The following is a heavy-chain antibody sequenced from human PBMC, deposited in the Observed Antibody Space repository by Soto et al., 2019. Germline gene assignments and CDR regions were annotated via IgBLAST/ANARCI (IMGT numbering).Heavy chain of an antibody. CDR1: GFTFSSYA. CDR3: AKDLYVVRFLEWLQKGDAFDI. V-gene: IGHV3-23*01. D-gene: IGHD3-3*01. J-gene: IGHJ3*02. Sequence: GGSLRLSCAASGFTFSSYAMSWVRQAPGKGLEWVSAISGSGGSTYYADSVKGRFTISRDNSKNTLYLQMNSLRAEDTAVYYCAKDLYVVRFLEWLQKGDAFDIWGQGTMVTV. CDR2: ISGSGGST.